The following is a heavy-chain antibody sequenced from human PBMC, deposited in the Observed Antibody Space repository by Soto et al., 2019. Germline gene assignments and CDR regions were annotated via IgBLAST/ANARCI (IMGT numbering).Heavy chain of an antibody. CDR3: ALAQGDCSGGSCYSPWFDP. CDR2: IYPGDSDT. J-gene: IGHJ5*02. Sequence: PGESLKISCKGSGYSFTSYWTGWVRQMPGKGLEWMGIIYPGDSDTRYSPSFQGQVTISADKSISTAYLQWSSLKASDTAMYYCALAQGDCSGGSCYSPWFDPWGQGTLVTVSS. V-gene: IGHV5-51*01. D-gene: IGHD2-15*01. CDR1: GYSFTSYW.